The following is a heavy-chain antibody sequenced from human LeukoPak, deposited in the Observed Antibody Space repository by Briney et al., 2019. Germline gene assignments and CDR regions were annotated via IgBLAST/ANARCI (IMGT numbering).Heavy chain of an antibody. CDR3: ARGRFLDAFDI. Sequence: SETLSLTCTVSGGSISSYYWSWIRQPPGKGLEWIGYIYYSGSTKYKPSLKRRVTISVDTSKKQFSLKLSSVTAADTAVYYCARGRFLDAFDIWGQGTMVTVSS. J-gene: IGHJ3*02. V-gene: IGHV4-59*01. CDR1: GGSISSYY. D-gene: IGHD3-3*01. CDR2: IYYSGST.